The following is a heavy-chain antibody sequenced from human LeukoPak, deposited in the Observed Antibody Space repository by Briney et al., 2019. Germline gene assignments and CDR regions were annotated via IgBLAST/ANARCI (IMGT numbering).Heavy chain of an antibody. J-gene: IGHJ4*02. CDR1: GFTFSSSA. CDR3: ANYRSRFGESNPQYFDY. Sequence: GGSLRLSCAASGFTFSSSAMSWVRQAPGKGLEWVSSISGSGSGGSTYYADSVKGRFTISRDNSKNTLYLRMNSLRAEDTAVYYCANYRSRFGESNPQYFDYWGQGTLVTVSS. V-gene: IGHV3-23*01. CDR2: ISGSGSGGST. D-gene: IGHD3-10*01.